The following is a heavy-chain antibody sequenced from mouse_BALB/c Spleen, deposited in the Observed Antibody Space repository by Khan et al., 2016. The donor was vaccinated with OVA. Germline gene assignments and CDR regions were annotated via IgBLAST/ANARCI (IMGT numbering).Heavy chain of an antibody. D-gene: IGHD2-14*01. CDR1: GFSLSRYN. V-gene: IGHV2-6-4*01. J-gene: IGHJ4*01. CDR3: ARAYYRYDGYYAMDY. Sequence: QVQLKESGPGPVAPSQSLSITCTVSGFSLSRYNIHWIRQPPGKGLEWLGMIWGGGGTDYNSTLKSRLSISKDNSKSQVFLKMNSLQTDDTAMYYCARAYYRYDGYYAMDYWGQGTSVTVS. CDR2: IWGGGGT.